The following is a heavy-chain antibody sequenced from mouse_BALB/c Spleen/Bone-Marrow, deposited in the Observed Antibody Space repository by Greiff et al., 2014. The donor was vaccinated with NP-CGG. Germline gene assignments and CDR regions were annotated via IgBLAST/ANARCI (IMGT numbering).Heavy chain of an antibody. CDR3: ARYRLGTYFDY. CDR2: IDPANGNT. CDR1: GFNIKDTY. V-gene: IGHV14-3*02. D-gene: IGHD2-14*01. J-gene: IGHJ2*01. Sequence: DVQLQESGAGLVKPGASVKLSCTASGFNIKDTYMHWVKQRPEQGLEWIGRIDPANGNTKYDPKFQGKATITADTSSNTAYLQLSSLTSEDTAVYYCARYRLGTYFDYWGQGTTLTVSA.